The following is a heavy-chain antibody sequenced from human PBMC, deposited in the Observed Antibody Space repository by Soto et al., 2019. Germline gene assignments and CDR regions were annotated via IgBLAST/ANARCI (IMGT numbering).Heavy chain of an antibody. CDR1: GYSFTIYW. Sequence: GESLKISCKGSGYSFTIYWINWVRQRPWKGLEWMGIIYPGDSDTRYSPSFQGQVTISADKSIDTAYLQWRSLKASDTAVYYCARHHGSPGSYFGLDVWGQGTTVTVSS. D-gene: IGHD6-13*01. CDR2: IYPGDSDT. V-gene: IGHV5-51*01. CDR3: ARHHGSPGSYFGLDV. J-gene: IGHJ6*02.